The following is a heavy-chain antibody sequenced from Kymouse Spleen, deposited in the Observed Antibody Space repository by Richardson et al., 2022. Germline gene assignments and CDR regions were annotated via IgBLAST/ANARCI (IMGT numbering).Heavy chain of an antibody. CDR3: AKAHDHWGDGYYYYGMDV. J-gene: IGHJ6*02. CDR1: GFTFDDYA. Sequence: EVQLVESGGGLVQPGRSLRLSCAASGFTFDDYAMHWVRQAPGKGLEWVSGISWNSGSIGYADSVKGRFTISRDNAKNSLYLQMNSLRAEDTALYYCAKAHDHWGDGYYYYGMDVWGQGTTVTVSS. CDR2: ISWNSGSI. V-gene: IGHV3-9*01. D-gene: IGHD7-27*02.